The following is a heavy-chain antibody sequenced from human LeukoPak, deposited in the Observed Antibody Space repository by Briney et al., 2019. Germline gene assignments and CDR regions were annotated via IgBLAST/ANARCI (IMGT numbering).Heavy chain of an antibody. D-gene: IGHD6-6*01. CDR3: VKGPIAARYFDY. CDR2: ISSNGGST. CDR1: GFTFSTYA. Sequence: GGSLRLSCAVSGFTFSTYAMHWVRQAPGKGLEYVSAISSNGGSTYYADSVKGRFTISRDNSKNTLYLQMSSLRAEDTAVYYCVKGPIAARYFDYWGQGTLVTVSS. V-gene: IGHV3-64D*09. J-gene: IGHJ4*02.